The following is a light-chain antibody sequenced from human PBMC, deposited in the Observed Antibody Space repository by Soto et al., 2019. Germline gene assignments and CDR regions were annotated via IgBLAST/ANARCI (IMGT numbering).Light chain of an antibody. J-gene: IGKJ1*01. CDR3: QQYNSYSPT. Sequence: DIQMTQSPSTLSASVGDRVTITCRASQTISTWLAWYQQKPGKAPNLLIYDAFSLESGVPSRFSGSGSETEFTLTISGLQPGDSATYYCQQYNSYSPTFGQGTKVEVK. CDR1: QTISTW. CDR2: DAF. V-gene: IGKV1-5*01.